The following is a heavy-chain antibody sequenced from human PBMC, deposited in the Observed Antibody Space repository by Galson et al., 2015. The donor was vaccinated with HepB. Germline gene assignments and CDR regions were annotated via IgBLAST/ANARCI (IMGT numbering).Heavy chain of an antibody. CDR1: GFTFSSYW. CDR2: IKQDGSEK. D-gene: IGHD5-18*01. J-gene: IGHJ4*02. Sequence: SLRLSCAASGFTFSSYWMGWVRQAPGKGLEWVANIKQDGSEKYYVDSVKGRFTISRDNAKNSLYLQMNSLRAEDTAVYYCARGGYSYGYRYFDYWGQGTLVTVSS. CDR3: ARGGYSYGYRYFDY. V-gene: IGHV3-7*03.